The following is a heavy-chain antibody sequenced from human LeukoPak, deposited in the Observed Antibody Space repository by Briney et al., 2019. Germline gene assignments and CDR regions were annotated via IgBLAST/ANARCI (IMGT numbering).Heavy chain of an antibody. D-gene: IGHD5-12*01. CDR2: LIGSSGST. CDR1: GFTSTNYA. V-gene: IGHV3-23*01. Sequence: PGGSLRLSCAASGFTSTNYAMNWVRQAPGKGLEWVSVLIGSSGSTDYADSVKGRFTISRDISKNTLFLQMNSLRAEDTAIYYCAKGAYDYIEIAYFDSWGQGTLVTASS. J-gene: IGHJ4*02. CDR3: AKGAYDYIEIAYFDS.